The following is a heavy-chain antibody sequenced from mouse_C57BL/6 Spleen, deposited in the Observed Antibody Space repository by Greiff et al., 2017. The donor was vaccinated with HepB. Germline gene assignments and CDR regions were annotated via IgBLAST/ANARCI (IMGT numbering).Heavy chain of an antibody. CDR3: TVYDYDGGFAY. CDR2: IDPEDGDT. J-gene: IGHJ3*01. D-gene: IGHD2-4*01. Sequence: EVQLQQSGAELVRPGASVKLSCTASGFNIKDYYMHWVKQRPEQGLEWIGRIDPEDGDTEYAPRFQGQATMTADTSSNTAYLQLSSLTSEDTAVYYCTVYDYDGGFAYWGQGTLVTVSA. CDR1: GFNIKDYY. V-gene: IGHV14-1*01.